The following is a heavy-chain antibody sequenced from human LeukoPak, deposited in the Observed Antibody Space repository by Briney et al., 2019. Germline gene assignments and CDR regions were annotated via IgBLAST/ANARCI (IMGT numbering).Heavy chain of an antibody. J-gene: IGHJ4*01. CDR3: ARGRALRFLEWLPEGRSWSFGY. Sequence: ASVKVSCKASGYTFTSYDINWVRQATGQGLEWMGWMNPNSGNTGYAQKFQGRVTITRNTSISTAYMELSSLRSEDTAVYYRARGRALRFLEWLPEGRSWSFGYWGHGTLVTVSS. D-gene: IGHD3-3*01. V-gene: IGHV1-8*03. CDR1: GYTFTSYD. CDR2: MNPNSGNT.